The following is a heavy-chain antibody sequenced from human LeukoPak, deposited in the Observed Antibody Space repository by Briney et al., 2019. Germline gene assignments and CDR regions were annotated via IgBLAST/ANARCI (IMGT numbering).Heavy chain of an antibody. V-gene: IGHV4-4*07. Sequence: PSQTLSLTCTVSSRSITRYYWSWIRQPAGKGLEWIGRFTGSTNYNPSLKSRVTMSVDTSKNQFSLQLSSVTAADTAVYYCARVLVPAAFVAFDMWGQGTMVTVSS. CDR1: SRSITRYY. CDR2: FTGST. CDR3: ARVLVPAAFVAFDM. D-gene: IGHD2-2*01. J-gene: IGHJ3*02.